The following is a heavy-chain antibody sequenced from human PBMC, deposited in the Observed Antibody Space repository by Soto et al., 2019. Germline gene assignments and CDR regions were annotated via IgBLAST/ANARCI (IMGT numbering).Heavy chain of an antibody. D-gene: IGHD6-19*01. CDR3: ARVLTTAVAGGVYYYGMDV. Sequence: SVKVSCKASGFTFTSSAVQWVRQARGQRLEWIGWIVVGSGNTNYAQKFQERVTITRDMSTSTAYMELSRLRSDDTAVYYCARVLTTAVAGGVYYYGMDVWGQGTTVTVSS. CDR1: GFTFTSSA. J-gene: IGHJ6*02. V-gene: IGHV1-58*01. CDR2: IVVGSGNT.